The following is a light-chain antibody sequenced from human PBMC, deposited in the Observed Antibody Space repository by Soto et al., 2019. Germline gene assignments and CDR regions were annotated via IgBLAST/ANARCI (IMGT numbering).Light chain of an antibody. CDR1: QNIGTS. Sequence: DIQMTQSPSTLSASVGDRVTITCRASQNIGTSLAWYQQTPGKAPKLLISDASTLESGVPSRFGGSGSGTEFTLSITSLQPDDFATYFCQQSYTTPVYSFGQGTKVDIK. V-gene: IGKV1-5*01. CDR3: QQSYTTPVYS. CDR2: DAS. J-gene: IGKJ2*01.